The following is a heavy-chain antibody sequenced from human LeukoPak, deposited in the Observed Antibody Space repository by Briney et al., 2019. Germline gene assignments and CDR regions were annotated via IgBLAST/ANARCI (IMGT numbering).Heavy chain of an antibody. J-gene: IGHJ4*02. CDR2: IYYTGST. D-gene: IGHD6-6*01. Sequence: SETLSLTCSVSGGSISSLYRSWIRQPPGKGLEWIGYIYYTGSTNYNPSLKSRVTMFVDMSKNQFSLRLSSVTAADTAVYYCARHRAYSSSSPFGYWGQGTLVTVSS. CDR3: ARHRAYSSSSPFGY. CDR1: GGSISSLY. V-gene: IGHV4-59*08.